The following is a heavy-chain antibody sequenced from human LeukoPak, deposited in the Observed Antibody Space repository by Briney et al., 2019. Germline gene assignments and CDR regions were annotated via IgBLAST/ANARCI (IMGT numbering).Heavy chain of an antibody. D-gene: IGHD3-10*01. CDR2: ISGSGGST. J-gene: IGHJ3*02. CDR1: GFTFSSYA. V-gene: IGHV3-23*01. CDR3: AKSFTGITMVRGVLYDAFDI. Sequence: GSLRLSCAASGFTFSSYAMSWVRQAPGKGLEWVSAISGSGGSTYYADSVKGRFTISRDNSKNTLYLQMNSLRAEDTAVYYCAKSFTGITMVRGVLYDAFDIWGQGTMVTVSS.